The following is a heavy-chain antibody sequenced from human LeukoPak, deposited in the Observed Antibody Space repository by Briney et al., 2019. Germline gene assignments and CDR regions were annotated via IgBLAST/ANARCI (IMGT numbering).Heavy chain of an antibody. Sequence: ASVKVSCKASGYTFTSYYIHWVRQAPGQGLERMGWINTNTGNPTYAQGFTGRFVFSLDTSVSTAYLQISSLKAEDTAVYYCARDQVVVVPAAMVNWGRGTLVTVSS. CDR1: GYTFTSYY. CDR3: ARDQVVVVPAAMVN. CDR2: INTNTGNP. J-gene: IGHJ4*02. V-gene: IGHV7-4-1*02. D-gene: IGHD2-2*01.